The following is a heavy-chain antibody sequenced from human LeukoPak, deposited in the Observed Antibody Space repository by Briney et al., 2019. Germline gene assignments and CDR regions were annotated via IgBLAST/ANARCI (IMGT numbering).Heavy chain of an antibody. J-gene: IGHJ4*02. CDR1: GFTFSRYS. V-gene: IGHV3-48*01. CDR3: ARGSCGRDCSSHYFDY. CDR2: ISGSSSTI. D-gene: IGHD2-21*02. Sequence: GGSLRLSCAASGFTFSRYSMNWARQAPGKGLEWLSYISGSSSTIYYADSVKGRFTISRDDAQNSLYLQINSLRAEDTAIYYCARGSCGRDCSSHYFDYWGQGTLVTVSS.